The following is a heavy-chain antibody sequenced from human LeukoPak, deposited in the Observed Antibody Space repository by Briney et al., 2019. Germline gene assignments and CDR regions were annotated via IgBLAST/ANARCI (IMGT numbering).Heavy chain of an antibody. CDR3: AKAGGRITMIVVVNDAFDI. D-gene: IGHD3-22*01. V-gene: IGHV3-74*01. CDR1: GFTFSNYL. CDR2: INIDETNA. J-gene: IGHJ3*02. Sequence: PGGSLRLSCAVPGFTFSNYLMHWVRQAPGGGLVWVSRINIDETNAYADSVSGRFTISRDNAKNTLYLQMNSLRAEDTAAYFCAKAGGRITMIVVVNDAFDIWGQGTMVTVSS.